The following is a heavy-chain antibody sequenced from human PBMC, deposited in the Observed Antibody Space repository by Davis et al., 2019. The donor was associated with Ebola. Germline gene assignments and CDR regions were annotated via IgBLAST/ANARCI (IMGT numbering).Heavy chain of an antibody. CDR1: GYSFTSYW. CDR2: IDPSDSYT. Sequence: KVSCKGSGYSFTSYWISWVRQMPGKGLEWMGRIDPSDSYTNYSPSFQGHVTISADKSISTAYLQWSSLKASDTAMYYCARSRGAATPSPYAFDIWGQGTKVTVSS. J-gene: IGHJ3*02. CDR3: ARSRGAATPSPYAFDI. D-gene: IGHD2-15*01. V-gene: IGHV5-10-1*01.